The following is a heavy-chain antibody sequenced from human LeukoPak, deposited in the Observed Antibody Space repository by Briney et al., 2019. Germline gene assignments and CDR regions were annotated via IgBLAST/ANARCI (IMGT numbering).Heavy chain of an antibody. CDR1: GYTFSSYS. CDR2: IKQDGSVI. D-gene: IGHD6-13*01. CDR3: ARIGYSSSAFDY. Sequence: PGGSLRLSCAASGYTFSSYSMNWVRQAPGKGLEWVANIKQDGSVIYYVDSVKGRFTISRDNAKNSVYLQMNSLRAEDTAVYYCARIGYSSSAFDYWGQGTLVTVSS. J-gene: IGHJ4*02. V-gene: IGHV3-7*01.